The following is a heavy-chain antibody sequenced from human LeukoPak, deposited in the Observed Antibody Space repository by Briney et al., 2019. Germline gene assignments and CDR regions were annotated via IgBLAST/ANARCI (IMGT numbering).Heavy chain of an antibody. CDR2: IRYDGSNK. J-gene: IGHJ6*03. D-gene: IGHD1-7*01. CDR3: AKGATGTMFYYYYYMDV. CDR1: GFTFSSYG. Sequence: SGGSLRLSCAASGFTFSSYGTHWVRQAPGRGLEWVAFIRYDGSNKYYADSVKGRFTISRDNSKNTLYLQMNSLRAEDTAVYYCAKGATGTMFYYYYYMDVWGKGTTVTVSS. V-gene: IGHV3-30*02.